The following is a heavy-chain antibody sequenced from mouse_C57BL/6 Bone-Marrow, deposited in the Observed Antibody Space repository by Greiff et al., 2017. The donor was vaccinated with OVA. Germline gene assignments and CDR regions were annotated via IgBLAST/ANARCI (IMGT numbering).Heavy chain of an antibody. J-gene: IGHJ3*01. CDR3: ARSWEGFAY. CDR2: IAPSDSYT. V-gene: IGHV1-69*01. CDR1: GYTFTSYW. Sequence: VKLQQPGAELVMPGASVKLSCKASGYTFTSYWMHWVTQRPGQGLEWIGEIAPSDSYTNYNQKFKGKSTLTVDKSSSTAYMQHSSLTSEDSAVYYCARSWEGFAYWGQGTLVTVSA. D-gene: IGHD4-1*01.